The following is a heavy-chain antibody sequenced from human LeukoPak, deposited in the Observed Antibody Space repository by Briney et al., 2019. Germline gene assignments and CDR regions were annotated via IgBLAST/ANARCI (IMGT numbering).Heavy chain of an antibody. D-gene: IGHD6-19*01. J-gene: IGHJ4*02. CDR2: ISYSGGGT. Sequence: PGGSLRLSCAASGFMFSSYAMSWVRQAPGKGLEWVSGISYSGGGTHYADSVKGRFTISRDNSKNTLSLQMNSLRAEDTAVYYCAKGGSSGWSGSRFDYWGQGTLVTVSS. CDR3: AKGGSSGWSGSRFDY. CDR1: GFMFSSYA. V-gene: IGHV3-23*01.